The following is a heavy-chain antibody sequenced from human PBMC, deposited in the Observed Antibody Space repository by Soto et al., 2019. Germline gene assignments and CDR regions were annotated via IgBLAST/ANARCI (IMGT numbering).Heavy chain of an antibody. D-gene: IGHD3-22*01. J-gene: IGHJ4*02. CDR3: ARGRLGIRDSSGPFDY. CDR2: INHSGST. V-gene: IGHV4-34*01. Sequence: SETLSLTCAVYGGSFSGYYWSWIRQPPGKGLEWIGEINHSGSTNYNPSLKSRVTISVDTSKNQFSLKLSSVTAADTAVYYCARGRLGIRDSSGPFDYSGPRTLVTVSS. CDR1: GGSFSGYY.